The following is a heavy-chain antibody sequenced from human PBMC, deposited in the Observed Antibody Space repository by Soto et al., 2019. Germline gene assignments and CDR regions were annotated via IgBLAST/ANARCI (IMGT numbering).Heavy chain of an antibody. D-gene: IGHD3-3*01. CDR3: ARDRYDFWSGYLGAFDI. CDR1: GFTFSSYW. CDR2: INSDGSST. J-gene: IGHJ3*02. Sequence: GGSLRLSCAASGFTFSSYWMHWVRQAPGKGLVWVSRINSDGSSTSYADSVKGRFTISRDNAKNTLYLQMNSLRAEDTAVYYCARDRYDFWSGYLGAFDIWGQGTMVTVSS. V-gene: IGHV3-74*01.